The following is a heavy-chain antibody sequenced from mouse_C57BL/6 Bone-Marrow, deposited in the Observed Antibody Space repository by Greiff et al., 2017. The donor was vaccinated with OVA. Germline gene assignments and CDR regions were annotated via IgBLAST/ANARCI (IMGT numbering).Heavy chain of an antibody. V-gene: IGHV5-16*01. CDR1: GFTFSDYY. CDR3: ARDYGAMDY. D-gene: IGHD1-1*01. CDR2: INYDGSST. Sequence: EVKLVESEGGLVQPGSSMKLSCTASGFTFSDYYMAWVRQVPEKGLEWVANINYDGSSTYYLDSLKSRFIISRDNAKNILYLQMSSLKSEDTATYYCARDYGAMDYWGQGTSVTVSS. J-gene: IGHJ4*01.